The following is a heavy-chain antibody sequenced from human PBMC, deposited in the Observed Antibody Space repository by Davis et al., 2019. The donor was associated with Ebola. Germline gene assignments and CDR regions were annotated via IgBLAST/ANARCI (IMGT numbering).Heavy chain of an antibody. V-gene: IGHV3-74*01. J-gene: IGHJ5*02. D-gene: IGHD1-26*01. CDR2: INSDGSST. Sequence: GESLKISCAASGFTFSSYWMHWVRQAPGKGLVWVSRINSDGSSTSYADSVKGRFTISRDNAKSTLYLQMNSLRAEDTAVYYCARSGSYLYWFDPWGQGTLVTVSS. CDR3: ARSGSYLYWFDP. CDR1: GFTFSSYW.